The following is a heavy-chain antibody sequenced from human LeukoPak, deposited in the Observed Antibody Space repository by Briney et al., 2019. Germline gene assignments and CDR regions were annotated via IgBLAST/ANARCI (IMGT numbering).Heavy chain of an antibody. D-gene: IGHD4-17*01. CDR3: AREEPLRGYFDY. Sequence: ASVKVSCKASGYTFTGYYMHWVRQAPGQGLEWMGWINPNSGGTNYAQKFQGRVTMTRDTSISTAYMELSRLRSDDTAVYYCAREEPLRGYFDYWGKGTLVTVSS. J-gene: IGHJ4*02. V-gene: IGHV1-2*02. CDR1: GYTFTGYY. CDR2: INPNSGGT.